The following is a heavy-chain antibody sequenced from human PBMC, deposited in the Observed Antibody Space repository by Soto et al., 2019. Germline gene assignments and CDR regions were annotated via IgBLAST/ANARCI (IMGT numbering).Heavy chain of an antibody. CDR2: LDPSDSYT. Sequence: EVQLVQSGAEVKKPGESLRISCKGSGYSFTSYWISWVRQMPGKGLEWMGRLDPSDSYTNYSPSFQGHVTISADKSISTAYLQWSSLKASDTAMYYCARLEEYYYDSSGEFDYWGQGTLVTVSS. CDR3: ARLEEYYYDSSGEFDY. CDR1: GYSFTSYW. J-gene: IGHJ4*02. D-gene: IGHD3-22*01. V-gene: IGHV5-10-1*01.